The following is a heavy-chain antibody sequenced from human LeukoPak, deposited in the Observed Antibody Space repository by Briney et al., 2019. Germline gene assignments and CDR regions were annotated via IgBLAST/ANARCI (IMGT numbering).Heavy chain of an antibody. CDR3: ARLQDNDAPDYRIVVVLDAFDI. CDR1: GFTFSSYA. D-gene: IGHD3-22*01. Sequence: GGSLRLSCAASGFTFSSYAMHWVRQAPGKGLEWVAVISYDGSNKYYADSVKGRFTISRDNSKNTLYLQMNSLRAEDTAVYYCARLQDNDAPDYRIVVVLDAFDIWGQGTMVTVSS. V-gene: IGHV3-30-3*01. J-gene: IGHJ3*02. CDR2: ISYDGSNK.